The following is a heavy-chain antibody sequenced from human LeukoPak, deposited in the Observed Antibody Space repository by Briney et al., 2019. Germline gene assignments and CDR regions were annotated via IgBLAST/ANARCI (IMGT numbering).Heavy chain of an antibody. CDR3: ARVSSYDFWSGYFGWFDP. V-gene: IGHV1-18*01. CDR1: GYTFTSYG. CDR2: ISAYNGNT. J-gene: IGHJ5*02. Sequence: GASVKVSCKASGYTFTSYGISWVRQAPGQGLEWMGWISAYNGNTNYAQKLQGRVTMTTDTSTSTAYMELRSLRSDDTAVYYCARVSSYDFWSGYFGWFDPWGQGTLVTVSS. D-gene: IGHD3-3*01.